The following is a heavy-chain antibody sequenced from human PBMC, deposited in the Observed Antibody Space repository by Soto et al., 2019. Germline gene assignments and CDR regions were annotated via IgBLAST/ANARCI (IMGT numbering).Heavy chain of an antibody. CDR2: ISYDGSNK. CDR1: GFPFSSYG. Sequence: PGGSLRLSCAASGFPFSSYGVHWVRKDPGKGLEWVAVISYDGSNKYYADSVKGRFTISRDNSKNTLYLQMNSLRAEDTAVYCCAKEAYRTPRSHDSSGYYRGYDYWGQGTLVTVSS. CDR3: AKEAYRTPRSHDSSGYYRGYDY. D-gene: IGHD3-22*01. J-gene: IGHJ4*02. V-gene: IGHV3-30*18.